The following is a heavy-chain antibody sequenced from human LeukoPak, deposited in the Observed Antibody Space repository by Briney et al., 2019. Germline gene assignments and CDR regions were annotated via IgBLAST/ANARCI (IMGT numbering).Heavy chain of an antibody. CDR1: GGSFSGYY. V-gene: IGHV4-34*01. Sequence: PSETLSLTCAVYGGSFSGYYWSWIRQPPGKGLEWIGEINHSGSTNYNPSLKSRVTISVDTSKNQFSLKLSSVTAADTAVYYCARLFKGSWGQGTLVTVSS. CDR3: ARLFKGS. CDR2: INHSGST. J-gene: IGHJ4*02.